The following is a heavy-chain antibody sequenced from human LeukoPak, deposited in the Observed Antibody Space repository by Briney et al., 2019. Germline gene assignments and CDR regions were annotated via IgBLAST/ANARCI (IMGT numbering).Heavy chain of an antibody. J-gene: IGHJ4*02. Sequence: GGSLRLSCAASGFIFSSYTMNWVRQAPGKGLEWVSAISGSGGSTYYADSVKGRFTISRDNSKNTLYLQMNSLRAEDTAVYYCAKDLGDSEADDPSYWGQGTLVTVSS. V-gene: IGHV3-23*01. D-gene: IGHD4-17*01. CDR1: GFIFSSYT. CDR3: AKDLGDSEADDPSY. CDR2: ISGSGGST.